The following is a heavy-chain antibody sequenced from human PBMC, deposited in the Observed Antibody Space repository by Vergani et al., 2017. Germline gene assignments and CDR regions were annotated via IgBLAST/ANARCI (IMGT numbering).Heavy chain of an antibody. CDR1: GFSLSNARMG. D-gene: IGHD1-26*01. V-gene: IGHV2-26*01. CDR3: ARIGGSSHCYYYYYMDV. CDR2: IFSNDEK. J-gene: IGHJ6*03. Sequence: QVTLKESGPVLVKPTETLTLTCTVSGFSLSNARMGVSWIRQPPGKALEWLAHIFSNDEKSYSTSLKSRLTISKDTSKSLVVLTMTNRDPVDTATYYCARIGGSSHCYYYYYMDVWGKGPTVTVSS.